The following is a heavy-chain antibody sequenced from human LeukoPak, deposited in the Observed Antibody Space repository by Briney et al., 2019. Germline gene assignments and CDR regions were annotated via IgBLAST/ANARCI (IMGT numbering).Heavy chain of an antibody. J-gene: IGHJ4*02. V-gene: IGHV4-34*01. CDR3: ARGSVYGYSDY. D-gene: IGHD3-10*01. CDR1: GGSFSGYY. Sequence: SETLSLTCAVYGGSFSGYYWSWIRQPPGKGLEWIGEINHSGSTNYTPSLKSRVTISVDTSKNQFSLKLSSVTAADTAVYYCARGSVYGYSDYWGQGTLVTVSS. CDR2: INHSGST.